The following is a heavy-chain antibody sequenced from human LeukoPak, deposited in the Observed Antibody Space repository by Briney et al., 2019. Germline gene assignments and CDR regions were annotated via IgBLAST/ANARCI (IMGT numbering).Heavy chain of an antibody. CDR2: IRYDGSNK. V-gene: IGHV3-30*02. J-gene: IGHJ4*02. CDR3: AKDQVGVEMATTDY. D-gene: IGHD5-24*01. Sequence: GGSLRLSCAASGFTFSSYGMHWARQAPGKGLEWVAFIRYDGSNKYYADSVKGRFTISRDNSKNTLYLQMNSLRAEDTAVYYCAKDQVGVEMATTDYWGQGTLVTVSS. CDR1: GFTFSSYG.